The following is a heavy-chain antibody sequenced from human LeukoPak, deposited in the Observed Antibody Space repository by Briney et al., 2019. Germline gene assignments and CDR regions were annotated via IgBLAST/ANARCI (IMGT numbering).Heavy chain of an antibody. CDR1: GFTFSSYW. V-gene: IGHV3-7*01. CDR2: IKEDGSVK. CDR3: ARDRGWLQFDY. J-gene: IGHJ4*02. D-gene: IGHD5-24*01. Sequence: GGSLRLSCAASGFTFSSYWISWVRQAPGKRLEWVANIKEDGSVKYYLDSVKGRFTISRDNVKNSLYLQMNSLRAEDTAVYYCARDRGWLQFDYWGQGTLVTVS.